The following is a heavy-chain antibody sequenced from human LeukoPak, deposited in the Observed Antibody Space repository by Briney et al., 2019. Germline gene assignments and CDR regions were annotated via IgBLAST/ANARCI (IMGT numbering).Heavy chain of an antibody. J-gene: IGHJ5*02. CDR3: ASDYRGYYYDSSGSYSWPPYNWFDP. CDR1: GFTFSTYG. CDR2: IRYDGSNK. D-gene: IGHD3-22*01. V-gene: IGHV3-30*02. Sequence: GGSLRLSCAASGFTFSTYGMHWVRQVPGKGLEWVAFIRYDGSNKYYADSVKGRFTISRDNAKNTLYLHMNSLRAEDTALYYCASDYRGYYYDSSGSYSWPPYNWFDPWGQGTLVTVSS.